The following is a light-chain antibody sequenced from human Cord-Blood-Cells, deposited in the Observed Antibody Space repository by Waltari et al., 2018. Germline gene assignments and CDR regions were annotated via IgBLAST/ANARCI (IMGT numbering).Light chain of an antibody. CDR2: DAS. J-gene: IGKJ4*01. CDR1: QSVSSY. Sequence: EIVLTQSPATLSLSPGARATLSCRASQSVSSYLAWYQQKPGQAPRLLIYDASNRATGIPARFSGSGSGTDFTLTISSLEPEDFAVYYCQQRSNWPLTFGGGTKVEIE. CDR3: QQRSNWPLT. V-gene: IGKV3-11*01.